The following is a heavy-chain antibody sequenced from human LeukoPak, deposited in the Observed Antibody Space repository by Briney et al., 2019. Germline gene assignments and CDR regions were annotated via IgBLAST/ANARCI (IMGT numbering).Heavy chain of an antibody. V-gene: IGHV3-23*01. CDR2: TSSSDAGT. Sequence: PSETLSLTCAVSGGSFSANYWSWVRQTPGKGLEWVAATSSSDAGTYHADSVRGRFTISRDNSKNTLYLQMNSLRAEDAAVYFCAKAPVTSCRGAYCYPFDSWGQGTLVTVSS. D-gene: IGHD2-21*01. J-gene: IGHJ4*02. CDR3: AKAPVTSCRGAYCYPFDS. CDR1: GGSFSANY.